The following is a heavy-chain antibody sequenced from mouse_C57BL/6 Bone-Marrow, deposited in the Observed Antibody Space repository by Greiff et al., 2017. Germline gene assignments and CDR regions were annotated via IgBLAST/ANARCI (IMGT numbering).Heavy chain of an antibody. CDR3: TDGYYDY. J-gene: IGHJ2*01. D-gene: IGHD2-3*01. CDR1: GFNIKDDY. V-gene: IGHV14-4*01. Sequence: VQLQQSGAELVRPGASVKLSCTASGFNIKDDYMHWVKQRPEKGLEWIGWIDPENGDTEYASKFQGKATITADTSSNTAYLQLSSLTSEDTAVYYCTDGYYDYWGQGTTLTVSS. CDR2: IDPENGDT.